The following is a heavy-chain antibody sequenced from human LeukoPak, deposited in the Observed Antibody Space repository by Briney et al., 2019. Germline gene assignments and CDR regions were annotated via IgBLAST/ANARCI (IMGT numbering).Heavy chain of an antibody. J-gene: IGHJ5*02. CDR3: ARDRVAVAGTNFWFDP. CDR1: GGSISSYY. CDR2: IYTSGST. D-gene: IGHD6-19*01. V-gene: IGHV4-4*07. Sequence: SETLSLTCTVSGGSISSYYWSWIRQPAGKGLEWIGRIYTSGSTNYNPSLKSRVTMSVDTSKSQFSLELSSVTAADTAVYYCARDRVAVAGTNFWFDPWGQGTLVTVSS.